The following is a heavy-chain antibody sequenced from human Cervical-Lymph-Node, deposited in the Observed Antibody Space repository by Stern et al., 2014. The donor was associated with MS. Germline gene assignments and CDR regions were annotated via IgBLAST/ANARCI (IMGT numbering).Heavy chain of an antibody. CDR2: LSFDETNK. CDR1: GFTFRSYA. J-gene: IGHJ6*02. Sequence: VQLLESGGGVVQPGRSLRLACKASGFTFRSYAMHWVRQAPGQGLEWEAVLSFDETNKYHAESVKGRFTVSRDNSKNTLYLQMNSLRTEDTAVYYCARTHRWEMELYYYHYDMDVWGQGTTVTVSS. CDR3: ARTHRWEMELYYYHYDMDV. D-gene: IGHD3-10*01. V-gene: IGHV3-30-3*01.